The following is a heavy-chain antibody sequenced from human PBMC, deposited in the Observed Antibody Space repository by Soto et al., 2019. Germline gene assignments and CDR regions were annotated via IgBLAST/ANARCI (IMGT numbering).Heavy chain of an antibody. V-gene: IGHV3-23*01. D-gene: IGHD6-25*01. J-gene: IGHJ6*02. CDR1: GFTFTNYA. CDR3: ARNFTQRGGMDV. CDR2: ISGSGGDT. Sequence: GGSLRLSCAASGFTFTNYAMTWVRQAPGKGLEWVSTISGSGGDTYYADSIKGRFTISRDNSKNTLYLQMDSLTAADTAIYYCARNFTQRGGMDVWGQGTTVTVSS.